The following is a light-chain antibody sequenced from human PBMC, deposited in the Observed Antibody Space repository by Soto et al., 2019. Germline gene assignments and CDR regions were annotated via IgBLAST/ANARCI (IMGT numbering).Light chain of an antibody. CDR3: LQNHNYPRT. V-gene: IGKV1-6*01. J-gene: IGKJ1*01. CDR2: GAS. Sequence: AIQMIQSPSSLSASVGDRVTITCRASQDISDDVGWYQQTPGKAPKLLISGASRLQSGVPSRFSGSGSGAAFTLTITSLRPEDSATYYCLQNHNYPRTLGQGTKV. CDR1: QDISDD.